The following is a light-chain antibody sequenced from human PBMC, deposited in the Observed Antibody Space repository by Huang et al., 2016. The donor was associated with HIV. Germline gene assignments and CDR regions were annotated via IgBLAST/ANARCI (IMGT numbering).Light chain of an antibody. CDR3: QQYYGTPT. CDR2: AAS. J-gene: IGKJ1*01. V-gene: IGKV1-NL1*01. CDR1: QGITNS. Sequence: DIQMTQSPSFLFASVGDRVTITCRASQGITNSLAWYKEKPGKAPMLLVSAASRLESGVPARFSGSGSGTEYSLTISGVQPEDFATYYCQQYYGTPTFGQGTKVEIK.